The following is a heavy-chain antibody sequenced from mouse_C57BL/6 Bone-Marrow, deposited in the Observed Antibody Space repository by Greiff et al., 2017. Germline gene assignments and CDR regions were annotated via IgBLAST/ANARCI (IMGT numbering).Heavy chain of an antibody. CDR1: GYTFTSYW. Sequence: QVQLQQPGAELVKPGASVKLSCKASGYTFTSYWMHWVKQRPGRGLGWIGRIDPNSGGTKYNEKFKSKATLTVDKTSSTAYMQLSSLTSEDSAVYYCARRRLGPYYFDYWGQGTTLTVSS. CDR3: ARRRLGPYYFDY. V-gene: IGHV1-72*01. D-gene: IGHD4-1*01. J-gene: IGHJ2*01. CDR2: IDPNSGGT.